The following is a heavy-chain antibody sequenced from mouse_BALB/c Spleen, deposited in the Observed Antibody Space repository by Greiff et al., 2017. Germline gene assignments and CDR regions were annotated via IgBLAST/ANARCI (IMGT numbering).Heavy chain of an antibody. J-gene: IGHJ4*01. Sequence: LQQSGAELVRPGSSVKISCKASGYAFSSYWMNWVKQRPGQGLEWIGQIYPGDGDTNYNGKFKGKATLTADKSSSTAYMQLSSLTSEDSAVYFCARGRFYAMGYWGQGTSGTVSS. CDR1: GYAFSSYW. CDR3: ARGRFYAMGY. CDR2: IYPGDGDT. V-gene: IGHV1-80*01.